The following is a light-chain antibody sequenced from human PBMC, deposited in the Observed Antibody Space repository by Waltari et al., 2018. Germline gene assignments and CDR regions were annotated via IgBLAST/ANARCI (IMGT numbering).Light chain of an antibody. CDR1: SGSIASNY. V-gene: IGLV6-57*03. CDR3: QSYDRSTVI. J-gene: IGLJ2*01. Sequence: NFILTQPHSVSESPGTTITISCTRSSGSIASNYVQWYRQRPGSAPTTLINEDNQRASGVPYRFSGSIDYSSNSAFLTISKLKTEGEADYYCQSYDRSTVIFGGGTKLTVL. CDR2: EDN.